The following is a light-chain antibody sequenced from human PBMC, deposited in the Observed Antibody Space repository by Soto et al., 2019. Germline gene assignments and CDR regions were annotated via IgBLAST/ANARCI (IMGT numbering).Light chain of an antibody. CDR2: GNS. CDR3: QSYDSSLSGSRV. J-gene: IGLJ1*01. Sequence: QSVLTQAPSVSGAPGQRVTISCTGSSSNIGAGYDVHWYQQLPGTAPKLLIYGNSNRPSGVPDRFSGSKSGTSASLAITGLLAQDEADYYCQSYDSSLSGSRVFGTGTKVTVL. CDR1: SSNIGAGYD. V-gene: IGLV1-40*01.